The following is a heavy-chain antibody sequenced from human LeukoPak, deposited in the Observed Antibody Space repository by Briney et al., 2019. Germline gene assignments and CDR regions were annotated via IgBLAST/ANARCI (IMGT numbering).Heavy chain of an antibody. CDR2: ISYDGSNK. V-gene: IGHV3-30-3*01. J-gene: IGHJ4*02. CDR1: GFTFSSYA. CDR3: ASSPYYYGSGLDY. D-gene: IGHD3-10*01. Sequence: GGSLRLSCAASGFTFSSYAMHWVRQAPGKGLEWVAVISYDGSNKYYADSVKGRFTISRDNSKNTPYLQMNSLRAEDTAVYYCASSPYYYGSGLDYWGQGTLVTVSS.